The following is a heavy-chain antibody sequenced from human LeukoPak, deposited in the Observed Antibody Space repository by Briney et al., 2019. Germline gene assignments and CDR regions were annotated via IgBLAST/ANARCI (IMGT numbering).Heavy chain of an antibody. CDR1: GFTFDDYA. Sequence: PGGSLRLSCAASGFTFDDYAMHWVRQAPGKGLEWVSGISWNSGSIGYADSVKGRFTISRDNAKNSLYLQMNSLRAEDTALYYCAKDPGAVAGTFYDYWGQGTLVTVSS. V-gene: IGHV3-9*01. D-gene: IGHD6-19*01. CDR2: ISWNSGSI. J-gene: IGHJ4*02. CDR3: AKDPGAVAGTFYDY.